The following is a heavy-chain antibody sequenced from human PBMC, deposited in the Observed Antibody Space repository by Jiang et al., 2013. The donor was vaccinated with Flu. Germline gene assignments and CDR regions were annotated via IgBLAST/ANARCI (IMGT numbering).Heavy chain of an antibody. J-gene: IGHJ4*02. V-gene: IGHV3-49*05. D-gene: IGHD3-10*01. CDR2: IRSKAYGGTT. CDR3: TRDTYYYGSGWYFDY. CDR1: GFTFGDYA. Sequence: VQLVESGGGLVKPGRSLRLSCTASGFTFGDYAMSWFRQAPGKGLEWVGFIRSKAYGGTTEYAASVKGRFTISRDDSKSIAYLQMNSLKTEDTAVYYCTRDTYYYGSGWYFDYWGQGTLVTVSS.